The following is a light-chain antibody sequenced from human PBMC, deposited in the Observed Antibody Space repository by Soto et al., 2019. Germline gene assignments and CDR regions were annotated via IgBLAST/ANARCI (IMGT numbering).Light chain of an antibody. V-gene: IGKV3D-15*01. CDR3: QQYNNWPPYT. Sequence: EVVMTQSPATLSVSPGETATLSCRASQSVTNNYLAWYQQKPGEAPRLLIYAASTRATGIPARFSGSGSGTEFTLTINSLQSEDFAVYYCQQYNNWPPYTFGQGTKVDIK. CDR2: AAS. CDR1: QSVTNN. J-gene: IGKJ2*01.